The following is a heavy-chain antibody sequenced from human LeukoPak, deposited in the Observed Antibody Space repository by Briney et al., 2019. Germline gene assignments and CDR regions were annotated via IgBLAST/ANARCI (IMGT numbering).Heavy chain of an antibody. Sequence: QAGGSLRLSCAASGFTVSSSYMSWVRQAPGKGLEWVSVIYSGGSTYCTDSVKGRFTISRDNSKNTLDLQMTGLRAEDTAVYYCARERGRGRDSPWFDYWGQGTLVTVSS. V-gene: IGHV3-53*01. CDR3: ARERGRGRDSPWFDY. CDR1: GFTVSSSY. D-gene: IGHD3-16*01. CDR2: IYSGGST. J-gene: IGHJ4*02.